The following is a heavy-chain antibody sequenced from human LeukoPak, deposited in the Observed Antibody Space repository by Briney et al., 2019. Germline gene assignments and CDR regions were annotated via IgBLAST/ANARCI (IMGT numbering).Heavy chain of an antibody. CDR2: VYYSGST. CDR1: GGSITSRAYY. J-gene: IGHJ4*02. CDR3: ASLDYGGNYVDD. V-gene: IGHV4-39*07. Sequence: SETLSLTCTVSGGSITSRAYYWVWIRQPPGKGLEWFGSVYYSGSTYHNPSLKSRVTMSVDTSKNQFSLKLSSVTAADTAVYYCASLDYGGNYVDDWGRGTLVTVSS. D-gene: IGHD4-23*01.